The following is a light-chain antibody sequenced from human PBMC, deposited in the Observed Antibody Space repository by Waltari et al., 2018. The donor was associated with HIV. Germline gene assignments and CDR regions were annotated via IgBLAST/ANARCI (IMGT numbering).Light chain of an antibody. J-gene: IGLJ2*01. V-gene: IGLV6-57*01. CDR1: SGNIASNY. CDR2: GYK. Sequence: NFMLTQPHSVSESPGKTVTISCTRSSGNIASNYVQWYQQRQGTSPTTVIYGYKQKPPGVPVRLSGSIYISSTCVSLTFTGRKTEKEADFNCHSYETSNPVVFGGGTKLTVL. CDR3: HSYETSNPVV.